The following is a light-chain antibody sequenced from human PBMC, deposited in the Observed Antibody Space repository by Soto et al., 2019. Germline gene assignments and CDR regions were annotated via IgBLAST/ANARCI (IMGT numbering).Light chain of an antibody. CDR2: GAS. V-gene: IGKV3-20*01. J-gene: IGKJ1*01. CDR1: QSVSSSY. Sequence: EIVLTQSPGNLSLSPGERATLSCRASQSVSSSYLAWYQQKPGQAPRLLIYGASNRATGIPDRLSGSGSGTDFTLTISRLEPEDFAVYYCQQYGRSPWTFGQGTKVEIK. CDR3: QQYGRSPWT.